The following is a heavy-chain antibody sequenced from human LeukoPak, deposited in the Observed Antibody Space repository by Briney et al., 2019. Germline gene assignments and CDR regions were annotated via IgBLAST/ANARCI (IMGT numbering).Heavy chain of an antibody. Sequence: PGGSLRLSCTASGFTFSNAGMNWVRQAPGKGLEWVGRIKTKSEGGTTDYAAPAKGRFTISRDTAENLLYLDMNNLRVEDTAIYFCARCFEQHPSTDYWGQGTLVTVSS. CDR3: ARCFEQHPSTDY. V-gene: IGHV3-15*01. J-gene: IGHJ4*02. D-gene: IGHD6-13*01. CDR1: GFTFSNAG. CDR2: IKTKSEGGTT.